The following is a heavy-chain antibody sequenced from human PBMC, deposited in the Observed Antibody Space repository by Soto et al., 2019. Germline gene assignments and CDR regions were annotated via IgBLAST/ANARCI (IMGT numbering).Heavy chain of an antibody. V-gene: IGHV3-53*04. D-gene: IGHD5-12*01. Sequence: GGSLRLSCAASGFTVSSNYMSWVRQAPGKGLEWVSVIYSGGSTYYADSVKGRFTISRHNSKNTLYLQMNSLRAEDTAVYYCTSSEGGNSGYDYPAFDIWGQGTRVTVSS. CDR2: IYSGGST. CDR3: TSSEGGNSGYDYPAFDI. CDR1: GFTVSSNY. J-gene: IGHJ3*02.